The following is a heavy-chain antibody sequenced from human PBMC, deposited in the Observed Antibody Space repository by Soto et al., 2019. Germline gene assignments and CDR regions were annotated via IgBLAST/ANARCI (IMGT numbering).Heavy chain of an antibody. CDR1: GGPLDVYG. Sequence: SVKVSFKTSGGPLDVYGLNLVRQAPGQGLEWVGGMTPIYRTANYARKFQGRVTVTAEPSTDTAYMELISLTSDDTAVYYCTGHKWFGESPLFAPWGQGTLVTVS. CDR2: MTPIYRTA. D-gene: IGHD3-10*01. CDR3: TGHKWFGESPLFAP. V-gene: IGHV1-69*13. J-gene: IGHJ5*02.